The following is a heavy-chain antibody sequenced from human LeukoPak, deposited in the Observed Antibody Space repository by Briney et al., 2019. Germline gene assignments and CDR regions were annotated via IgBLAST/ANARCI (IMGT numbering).Heavy chain of an antibody. D-gene: IGHD6-19*01. CDR2: ISYEGRTI. J-gene: IGHJ4*02. V-gene: IGHV3-30*18. CDR3: VKEAVPRICDWYDY. CDR1: GFTFSSYG. Sequence: PGGSLRLSCTASGFTFSSYGMHWVRQAPGKGLEWAAVISYEGRTIYYADSATGRFTISRDNSKNTLYLQMNSLRPEDTAVYYCVKEAVPRICDWYDYWGQGTLVTVSP.